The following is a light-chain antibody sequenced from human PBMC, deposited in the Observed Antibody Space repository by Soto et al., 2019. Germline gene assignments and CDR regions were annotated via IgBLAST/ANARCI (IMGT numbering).Light chain of an antibody. CDR1: QGIGSC. V-gene: IGKV1-9*01. J-gene: IGKJ3*01. Sequence: DIQLTQSPSFLSASVGDRVTITCRASQGIGSCVAWYQQNPGKAPKLLIYTASTLQSGVPSRISGSGSGTEFTLTLSSLQPEYFATYYCQQLNTYPRTFGPGTKVDIK. CDR3: QQLNTYPRT. CDR2: TAS.